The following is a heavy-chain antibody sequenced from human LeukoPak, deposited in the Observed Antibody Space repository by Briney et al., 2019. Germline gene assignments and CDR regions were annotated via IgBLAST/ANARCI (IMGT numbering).Heavy chain of an antibody. J-gene: IGHJ4*02. CDR1: GFTFSSYA. V-gene: IGHV3-64*01. D-gene: IGHD3-22*01. CDR3: ARDKGYYDSSGYIDY. Sequence: GGSLRLSCAASGFTFSSYAMHWVRQAPGKGLEYVSAISSNGGSKYYPNSVNGRFTISRENSKNTLSLQMSSLRAEYMAVYYCARDKGYYDSSGYIDYWGQGTLVTVSS. CDR2: ISSNGGSK.